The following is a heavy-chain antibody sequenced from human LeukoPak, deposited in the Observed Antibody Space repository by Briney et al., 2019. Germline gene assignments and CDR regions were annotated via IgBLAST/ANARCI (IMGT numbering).Heavy chain of an antibody. CDR2: IKHDGSEK. V-gene: IGHV3-7*01. J-gene: IGHJ4*02. D-gene: IGHD2-2*01. CDR3: AWSDNAAHDC. CDR1: GFTFNNAW. Sequence: GGSLRLSCAGSGFTFNNAWMSWVRQAPGKGLEWVANIKHDGSEKNYLDSVKGRFTISRDNAKNSLYLQMNSLRVEDTAVYYCAWSDNAAHDCWGQGTLVTVSS.